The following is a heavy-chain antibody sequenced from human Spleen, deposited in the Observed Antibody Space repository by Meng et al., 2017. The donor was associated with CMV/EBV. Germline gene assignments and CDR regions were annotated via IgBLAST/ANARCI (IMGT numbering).Heavy chain of an antibody. CDR3: AKHSETGTHGYLDY. J-gene: IGHJ4*02. V-gene: IGHV3-23*01. CDR2: ISSSGGRT. CDR1: GFTFNNYD. Sequence: GESLKISCAASGFTFNNYDMSWVRQAPGKGLEWVSTISSSGGRTSYADSVKGRFTISRDNSKNTLYLQMNSLRAEDTAVYYCAKHSETGTHGYLDYWGQGTLVTVSS. D-gene: IGHD1-1*01.